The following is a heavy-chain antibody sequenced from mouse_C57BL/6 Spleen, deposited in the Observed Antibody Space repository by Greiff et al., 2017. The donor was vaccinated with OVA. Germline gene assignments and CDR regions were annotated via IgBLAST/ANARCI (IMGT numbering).Heavy chain of an antibody. CDR3: ASTVASAMDY. J-gene: IGHJ4*01. CDR2: IYPSDSET. CDR1: GYTFTSYW. V-gene: IGHV1-61*01. D-gene: IGHD1-1*01. Sequence: VQLQQPGAALVRPGSSVKLSCKASGYTFTSYWMDLVKQGPGQGLEWIGNIYPSDSETHYNQKFKGKATLTVDKSSSTAYMQLSSLTSEDSAVYYCASTVASAMDYWGQGTSVTVSS.